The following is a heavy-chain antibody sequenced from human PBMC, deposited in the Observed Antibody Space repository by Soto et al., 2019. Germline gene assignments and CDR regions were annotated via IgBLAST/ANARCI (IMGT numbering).Heavy chain of an antibody. CDR2: SSGSGVST. J-gene: IGHJ4*02. Sequence: GGSLRLSCAASGFTFSSYALSCVRQAPGKGLDWFSASSGSGVSTYYADSVKGRFTISRDNSKNTLYLQMNSLRAEDTAVYYCALYKRAYSSSSIYYCGQGTLVTVSS. CDR1: GFTFSSYA. V-gene: IGHV3-23*01. D-gene: IGHD6-6*01. CDR3: ALYKRAYSSSSIYY.